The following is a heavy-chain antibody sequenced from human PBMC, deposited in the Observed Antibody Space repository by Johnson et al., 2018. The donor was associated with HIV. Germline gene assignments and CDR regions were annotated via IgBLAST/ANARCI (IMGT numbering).Heavy chain of an antibody. CDR1: GFTFSSYG. Sequence: VQLVESGGGVVQPGRSLRLSCAASGFTFSSYGMHWVRQAPGKGLEWVAVIWYDGSNKYYADSVKGRFTISRDNSKNTLYLQMNSLRAEDTAVYYCAKGTTVVTPELAFDIWGQGTMVTVSS. D-gene: IGHD4-23*01. J-gene: IGHJ3*02. CDR3: AKGTTVVTPELAFDI. CDR2: IWYDGSNK. V-gene: IGHV3-33*06.